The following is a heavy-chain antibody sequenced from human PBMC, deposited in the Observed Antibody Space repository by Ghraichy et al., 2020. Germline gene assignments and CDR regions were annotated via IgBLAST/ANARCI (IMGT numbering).Heavy chain of an antibody. CDR1: GGSVSSGSYY. Sequence: SETLSLTCTVSGGSVSSGSYYWSWIRQPPGKGLEWIGYIYYSGSTNYNPSLKSRVTISVDTSKNQFSLKLSSVTAADTAVYYCARGKVTAILGRKYYFGYWGQGNLVTVSS. J-gene: IGHJ4*02. V-gene: IGHV4-61*01. CDR2: IYYSGST. D-gene: IGHD2-21*02. CDR3: ARGKVTAILGRKYYFGY.